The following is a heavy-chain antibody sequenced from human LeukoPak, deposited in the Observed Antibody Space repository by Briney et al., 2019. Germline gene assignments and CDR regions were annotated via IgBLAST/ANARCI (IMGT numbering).Heavy chain of an antibody. Sequence: ASVKVSCKASGYTFTGYYIHWVRQAPGQGLEWMGWMNPNSGATNYAQKFQGRVTMTRDTSISTAYMELSRLRSDDTAVYYCARGAGIHPLIYFYFYMDVWGKGSTVTVSS. CDR2: MNPNSGAT. CDR3: ARGAGIHPLIYFYFYMDV. D-gene: IGHD2-8*01. J-gene: IGHJ6*03. CDR1: GYTFTGYY. V-gene: IGHV1-2*02.